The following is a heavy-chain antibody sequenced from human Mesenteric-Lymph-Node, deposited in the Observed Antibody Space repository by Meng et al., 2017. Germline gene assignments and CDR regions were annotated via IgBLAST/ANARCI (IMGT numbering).Heavy chain of an antibody. V-gene: IGHV3-23*01. CDR3: VIGVNSGSTYVAFDF. CDR2: IDIGART. J-gene: IGHJ3*01. Sequence: GESLKISCAGSGFTFSNYVMGWVRQAPGKGLEWASTIDIGARTSDADSVKGRFTVSRDNSRNTLYVQMNSLRVDDTALYFCVIGVNSGSTYVAFDFWGRGTMVTVSS. CDR1: GFTFSNYV. D-gene: IGHD5-18*01.